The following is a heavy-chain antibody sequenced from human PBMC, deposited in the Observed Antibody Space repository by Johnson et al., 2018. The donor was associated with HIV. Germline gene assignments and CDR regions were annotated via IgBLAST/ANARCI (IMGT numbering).Heavy chain of an antibody. CDR2: INWNGDNT. Sequence: VQLVESGGGLVQPGGSLRLSCAASAFTFSSYAMSWVRQAPGKGLEWVSGINWNGDNTGYTDSLKGRFTISRDNAKNSLYLEMNSLRAEDTAVYYCARFGDMATSFHGFDIWGQGTMVTVSS. J-gene: IGHJ3*02. D-gene: IGHD5-24*01. V-gene: IGHV3-20*04. CDR1: AFTFSSYA. CDR3: ARFGDMATSFHGFDI.